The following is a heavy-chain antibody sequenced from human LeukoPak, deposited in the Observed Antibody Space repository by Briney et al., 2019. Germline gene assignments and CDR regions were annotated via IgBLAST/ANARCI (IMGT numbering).Heavy chain of an antibody. J-gene: IGHJ3*02. CDR2: ISSSSSSYT. CDR3: ARVWRYYDSSGYYYLSAFDI. Sequence: PGGSLRLSCAASGFTFMSYSMNWVRQAPGKGLEWVSSISSSSSSYTYYADSVKGRFTISRDNAKNSLYLQMNSLRAEDTAVYYCARVWRYYDSSGYYYLSAFDIWGQGTMVTVSS. V-gene: IGHV3-21*04. D-gene: IGHD3-22*01. CDR1: GFTFMSYS.